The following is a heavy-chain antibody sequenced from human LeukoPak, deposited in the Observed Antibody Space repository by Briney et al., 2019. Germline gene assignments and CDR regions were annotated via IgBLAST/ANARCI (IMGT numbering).Heavy chain of an antibody. CDR3: AKVWRDGYYFDY. J-gene: IGHJ4*02. D-gene: IGHD5-24*01. CDR1: GFTFDDSV. Sequence: SGGSLRLSCAASGFTFDDSVMHWVRQAPGKGLEWVSLISDDGRSTYYAAFVKGRFTISRDNSKNSLYLQMNSLRTEDTALYYCAKVWRDGYYFDYWGQGTLVTVSS. V-gene: IGHV3-43*02. CDR2: ISDDGRST.